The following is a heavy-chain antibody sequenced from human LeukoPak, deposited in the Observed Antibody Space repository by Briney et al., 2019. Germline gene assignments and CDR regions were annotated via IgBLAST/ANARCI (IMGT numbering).Heavy chain of an antibody. CDR1: GYTFTGYY. CDR3: AREGHEGLDAFDI. V-gene: IGHV1-2*02. Sequence: ASVKVSCKASGYTFTGYYIHWVRQAPGQGLEWMAWINTNSGGTNYAQKFQGRVTMTRDTSIDTGYMELSRLRSDDTAVYYCAREGHEGLDAFDIWGQGTMVTVSS. CDR2: INTNSGGT. J-gene: IGHJ3*02.